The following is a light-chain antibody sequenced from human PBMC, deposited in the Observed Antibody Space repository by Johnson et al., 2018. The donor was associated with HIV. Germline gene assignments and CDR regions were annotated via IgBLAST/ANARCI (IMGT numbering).Light chain of an antibody. J-gene: IGLJ1*01. Sequence: QSVLTQSPSVSAAPGQKVTISCSGSSSNIGSHYVSWYQQVPGTAPRLLIYEKNKRHSGIPDRFSASQSGTSATLGIPGLQTGDEADYYCGTWDSSLNPHYVFGTGTKVTVL. V-gene: IGLV1-51*02. CDR3: GTWDSSLNPHYV. CDR1: SSNIGSHY. CDR2: EKN.